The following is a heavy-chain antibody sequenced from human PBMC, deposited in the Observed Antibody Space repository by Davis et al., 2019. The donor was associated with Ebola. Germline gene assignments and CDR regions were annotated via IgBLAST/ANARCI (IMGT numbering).Heavy chain of an antibody. Sequence: GESLKISCAASDFSFTNYGMHWVRQAPGKGLEWVAVTSHNERERFYGESVQGRFTISRDNSENVLYLQMDSLRPDDTAIYFCARALHDEVLDYWGQGTPVTVSS. CDR2: TSHNERER. CDR1: DFSFTNYG. D-gene: IGHD1-1*01. J-gene: IGHJ4*02. V-gene: IGHV3-30*03. CDR3: ARALHDEVLDY.